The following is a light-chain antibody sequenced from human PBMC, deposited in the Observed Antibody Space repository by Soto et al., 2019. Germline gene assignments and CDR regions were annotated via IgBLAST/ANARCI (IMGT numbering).Light chain of an antibody. CDR1: QSVSSSY. V-gene: IGKV3D-20*02. J-gene: IGKJ4*01. CDR3: QPRSNSLT. Sequence: EIVLTQSPGTLSLSPGERATLSCRASQSVSSSYLAWYQQKPGQAPRLLIYAASNRATGIPARFSGSGSGTDFSLTISSLEPEDFAVYYCQPRSNSLTVGGGTKGDIK. CDR2: AAS.